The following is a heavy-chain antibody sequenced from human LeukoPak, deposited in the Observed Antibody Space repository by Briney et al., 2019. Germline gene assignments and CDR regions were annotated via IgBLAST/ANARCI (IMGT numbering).Heavy chain of an antibody. Sequence: ASVKVSCKASGYTFTGYYMHWVRQAPGQGLEWMGWINPNSGGTNYAQKFQGRVTMTRDTSISTAYMELSRLRSDDTAVYYCARENIPAALFYYYYMGVWGKGTTVTVSS. V-gene: IGHV1-2*02. J-gene: IGHJ6*03. CDR2: INPNSGGT. D-gene: IGHD2-2*01. CDR3: ARENIPAALFYYYYMGV. CDR1: GYTFTGYY.